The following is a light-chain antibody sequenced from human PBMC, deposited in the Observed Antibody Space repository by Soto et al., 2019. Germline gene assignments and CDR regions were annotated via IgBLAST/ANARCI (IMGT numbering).Light chain of an antibody. J-gene: IGKJ1*01. V-gene: IGKV3-15*01. CDR1: QSFSSN. CDR3: QQYNNWWT. CDR2: GAS. Sequence: VLTQSPGTLSLSPGERATLSCRASQSFSSNLAWYQQKPGQAPSLLIYGASTRATGIPARFSGSGSGTEFTLTISSLQSEDFAVYYCQQYNNWWTFGQGTKVDIK.